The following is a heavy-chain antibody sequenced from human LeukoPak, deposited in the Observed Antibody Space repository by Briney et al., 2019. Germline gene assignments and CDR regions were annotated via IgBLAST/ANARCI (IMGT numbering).Heavy chain of an antibody. Sequence: GGSLRLSCAASGFTFNNAWMNWVRQAPGKGLEWVSYISSSGSTIYYADSVKGRFTISRDNAKNSLHLQMNSLRAEDTAVYYCAELGITMIGGVWGKGTTVTISS. D-gene: IGHD3-10*02. CDR1: GFTFNNAW. CDR3: AELGITMIGGV. CDR2: ISSSGSTI. J-gene: IGHJ6*04. V-gene: IGHV3-48*04.